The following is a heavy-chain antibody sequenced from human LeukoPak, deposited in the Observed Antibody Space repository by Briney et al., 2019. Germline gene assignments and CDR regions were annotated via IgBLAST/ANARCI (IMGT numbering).Heavy chain of an antibody. J-gene: IGHJ4*02. CDR3: ARDYYGDRYFDY. CDR1: GYTFTAYY. D-gene: IGHD4-17*01. V-gene: IGHV1-2*02. Sequence: ASVKVSCKASGYTFTAYYIHWVRQAPGQGLEWMGWINPNTGGTNHAQKFQGRVTMTRGTSITTAYMELSRLRSDDTAVYYCARDYYGDRYFDYWGQGTLVTVSS. CDR2: INPNTGGT.